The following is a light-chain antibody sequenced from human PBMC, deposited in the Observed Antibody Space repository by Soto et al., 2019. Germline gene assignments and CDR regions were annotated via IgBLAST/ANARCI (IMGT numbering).Light chain of an antibody. Sequence: EIVMTQSPATLSVSPGERATLSCRTSQSIGSNLGWYQQKPGQAPRLLIYAASTRATGIPARFSGSGSGTEFTLPISSLQSEDSAVYYCQQYNNWSLITFGQGTRLEIK. CDR3: QQYNNWSLIT. CDR2: AAS. CDR1: QSIGSN. V-gene: IGKV3-15*01. J-gene: IGKJ5*01.